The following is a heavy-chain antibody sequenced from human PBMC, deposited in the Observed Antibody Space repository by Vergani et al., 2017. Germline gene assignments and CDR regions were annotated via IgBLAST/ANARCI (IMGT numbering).Heavy chain of an antibody. CDR3: ARQADRSSGFYYYYGMDV. J-gene: IGHJ6*02. CDR1: GGSFSGYY. V-gene: IGHV4-34*01. D-gene: IGHD3-22*01. Sequence: QVQLQQWGAGLLKPSETLSLTCAVYGGSFSGYYWSWTRQPPGKGLEWIGEINHSGSTNYNPSLKSRVTISVDTSKNQFSLKLSSVTAADTSVYYCARQADRSSGFYYYYGMDVWGQGTTVTVSS. CDR2: INHSGST.